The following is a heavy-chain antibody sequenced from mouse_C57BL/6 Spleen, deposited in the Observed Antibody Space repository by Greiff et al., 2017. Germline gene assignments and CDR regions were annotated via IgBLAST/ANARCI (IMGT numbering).Heavy chain of an antibody. J-gene: IGHJ4*01. V-gene: IGHV3-6*01. CDR2: ISYDGSN. D-gene: IGHD2-4*01. CDR1: GYSITSGYY. CDR3: ARAYDYDVDYAMDY. Sequence: EVKLVESGPGLVKPSQSLSLTCSVTGYSITSGYYWNWIRQFPGNKLEWMGYISYDGSNNYNPSLKNRISITRDTSKNQFFLKLNSVTTEDTATYYCARAYDYDVDYAMDYWGQGTSVTVSS.